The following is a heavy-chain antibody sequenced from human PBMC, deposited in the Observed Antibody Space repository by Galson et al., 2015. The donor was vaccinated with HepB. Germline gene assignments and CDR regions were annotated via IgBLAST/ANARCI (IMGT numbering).Heavy chain of an antibody. V-gene: IGHV3-66*01. CDR1: GFTVSSNY. Sequence: SLRLSCAASGFTVSSNYMSWVRQAPGKGLEWVSVIYSGGSTYYADSVKGRFTISRDNSKNTLYLQMNSLRAGDTAVYYCARDGGTWTGEGFDYWGQGTLVTVSS. CDR3: ARDGGTWTGEGFDY. J-gene: IGHJ4*02. D-gene: IGHD3/OR15-3a*01. CDR2: IYSGGST.